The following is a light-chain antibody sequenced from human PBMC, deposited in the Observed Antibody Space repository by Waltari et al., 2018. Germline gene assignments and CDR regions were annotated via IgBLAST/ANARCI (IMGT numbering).Light chain of an antibody. V-gene: IGLV2-8*01. Sequence: QSALTQPPSASGSLGQSVTISCTGTSSDIGDSDYVSWYQQYPGKAPTVIIYEVTKRPSGVPDRFSGTKSGTTASRTVSGLQAGDEADYYCSAYSGTTNPYVFGTGTTVIVL. J-gene: IGLJ1*01. CDR2: EVT. CDR3: SAYSGTTNPYV. CDR1: SSDIGDSDY.